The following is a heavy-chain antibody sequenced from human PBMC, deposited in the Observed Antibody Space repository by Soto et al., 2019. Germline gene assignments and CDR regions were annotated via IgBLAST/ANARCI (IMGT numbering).Heavy chain of an antibody. V-gene: IGHV3-30*18. CDR3: AKGGSSGYYSHWPADI. D-gene: IGHD3-22*01. CDR1: GFTFSSYG. J-gene: IGHJ3*02. CDR2: ISYDGSNK. Sequence: QVQLVESGGGVVQPGRSLRLSCAASGFTFSSYGMHWVRQAPGKGLEWVAVISYDGSNKYYADSVKGRFTISRDNSKNTLYLQMNSLRAEDTAVYYCAKGGSSGYYSHWPADIWGQGTMVTVSS.